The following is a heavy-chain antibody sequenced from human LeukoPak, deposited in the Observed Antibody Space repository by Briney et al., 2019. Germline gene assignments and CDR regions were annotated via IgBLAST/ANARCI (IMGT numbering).Heavy chain of an antibody. Sequence: PGGSLRLSCAASGFTFSTYGMSWVRQPPGKGLEWVSGISGSGGSTYYADSVKGRFTISRDNSGNTLYLQMNRLRAEDTARYYCAKDRQQLANLDYWGQGTLVTVSS. CDR1: GFTFSTYG. CDR3: AKDRQQLANLDY. CDR2: ISGSGGST. V-gene: IGHV3-23*01. J-gene: IGHJ4*02. D-gene: IGHD6-13*01.